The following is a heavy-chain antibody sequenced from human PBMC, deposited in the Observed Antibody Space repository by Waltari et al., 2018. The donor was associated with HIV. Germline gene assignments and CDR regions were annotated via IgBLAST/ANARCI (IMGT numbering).Heavy chain of an antibody. CDR3: ARERGYRGNWIDY. D-gene: IGHD3-10*01. J-gene: IGHJ5*01. Sequence: QVQLQESGPGLVKPSETLSLTCTVSGASISSYYWAWIRQPAGKGLEWIGRIYTSANTNYNPSLKIRFTLSVDTSKNQFSLSLRSVTAADTAVYFCARERGYRGNWIDYWGQGTLVTVSS. CDR1: GASISSYY. V-gene: IGHV4-4*07. CDR2: IYTSANT.